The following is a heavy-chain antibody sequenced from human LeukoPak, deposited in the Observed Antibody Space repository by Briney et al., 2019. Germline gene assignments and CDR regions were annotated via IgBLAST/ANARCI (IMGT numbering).Heavy chain of an antibody. CDR2: IYNNGRT. J-gene: IGHJ6*02. Sequence: GGSLRLSWAAYGFTVANNYMTWVRQAPGKGLEWVSVIYNNGRTYYADSVKGRFTISRDISKDTLYLQMNSLRAEDTAVYYCASEDSSSWFYYGMDVWGQGTTVTVSS. CDR1: GFTVANNY. D-gene: IGHD6-13*01. V-gene: IGHV3-53*01. CDR3: ASEDSSSWFYYGMDV.